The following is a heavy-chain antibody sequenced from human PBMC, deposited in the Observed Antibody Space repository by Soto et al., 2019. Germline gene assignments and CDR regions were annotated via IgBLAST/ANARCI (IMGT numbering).Heavy chain of an antibody. J-gene: IGHJ4*02. CDR3: ARDSGNLGNWAYFSDY. V-gene: IGHV1-18*01. D-gene: IGHD7-27*01. CDR1: GYTFTDFG. Sequence: ASVKVSCKASGYTFTDFGISWVRQAPGQGLEWMGWISAYNRNTNYAQKVQGRVTMTTDTSTSTAYMELRSLTSDDTAVYYCARDSGNLGNWAYFSDYWGQGTLVTVSS. CDR2: ISAYNRNT.